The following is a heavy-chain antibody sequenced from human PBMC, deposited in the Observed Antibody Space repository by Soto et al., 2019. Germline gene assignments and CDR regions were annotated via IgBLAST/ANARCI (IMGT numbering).Heavy chain of an antibody. V-gene: IGHV4-30-4*01. D-gene: IGHD3-16*02. Sequence: QVQLQESGPGLVKPSQTLSLTCTVPGGSISSGDYYWSWIRQPPGKGLEWIGYIYYSGSTNYNPSLSSRVTISVATSKNQFSLNLSSVTAADPAVYYCARIVESGYTIDFDLWGRGTLVTVSS. CDR3: ARIVESGYTIDFDL. CDR1: GGSISSGDYY. J-gene: IGHJ2*01. CDR2: IYYSGST.